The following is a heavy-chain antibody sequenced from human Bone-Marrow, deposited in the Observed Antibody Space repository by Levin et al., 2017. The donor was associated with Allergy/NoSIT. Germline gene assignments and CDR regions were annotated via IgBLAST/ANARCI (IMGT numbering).Heavy chain of an antibody. CDR1: GLNFSNHG. CDR2: LSYDGNNE. Sequence: GGSLRLSCVGSGLNFSNHGIHWVRQAPGKGLEWVSVLSYDGNNEYYADSVKGRFTMSRDNSKNTVYLQMKSLRTEDTALYFCARAGGNHRHDFYSWGQGIPVTVSS. D-gene: IGHD1-1*01. V-gene: IGHV3-30*03. J-gene: IGHJ4*02. CDR3: ARAGGNHRHDFYS.